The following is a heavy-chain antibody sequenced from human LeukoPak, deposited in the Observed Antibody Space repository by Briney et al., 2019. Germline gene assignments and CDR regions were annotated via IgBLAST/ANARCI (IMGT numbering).Heavy chain of an antibody. D-gene: IGHD6-19*01. CDR2: ITGSGVTT. CDR1: GFTFNNYA. V-gene: IGHV3-23*01. J-gene: IGHJ4*02. CDR3: AKDRSGNSGPFDY. Sequence: PGGSLRLSCAASGFTFNNYAMSWVRQVPGKDLEWVSAITGSGVTTYYADSVKGRFTIFRDNSENTLYLEMNSLRAEDTAIYYCAKDRSGNSGPFDYWGQGTLVTVSS.